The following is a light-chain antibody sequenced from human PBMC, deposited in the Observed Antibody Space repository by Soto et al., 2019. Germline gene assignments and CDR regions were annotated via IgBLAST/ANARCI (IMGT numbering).Light chain of an antibody. V-gene: IGLV7-46*01. J-gene: IGLJ1*01. CDR1: PGAITSGHY. CDR2: DTS. CDR3: LLSYSGARI. Sequence: QSVVTQEPSLTVCPGGTVPLTCGSSPGAITSGHYPYWFQQKPGQAPRTVIYDTSNKHSWTPARFSGSLLGGKAALTLSGAQPEDEAEYYCLLSYSGARIFGTGTKVTVL.